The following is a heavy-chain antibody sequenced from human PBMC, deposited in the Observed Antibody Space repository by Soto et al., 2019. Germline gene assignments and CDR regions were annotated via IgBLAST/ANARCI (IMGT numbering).Heavy chain of an antibody. V-gene: IGHV1-58*02. D-gene: IGHD6-13*01. Sequence: WASVKVSCKASGFTFTNSAMQWVRQARGQRLEWIGWIVVGSGNTNYAQKFQERVTITRDMSTSTAYMELSSLRSEDTAVYYCARETGIAAAGNYDYWGQGTLVTVSS. J-gene: IGHJ4*02. CDR1: GFTFTNSA. CDR3: ARETGIAAAGNYDY. CDR2: IVVGSGNT.